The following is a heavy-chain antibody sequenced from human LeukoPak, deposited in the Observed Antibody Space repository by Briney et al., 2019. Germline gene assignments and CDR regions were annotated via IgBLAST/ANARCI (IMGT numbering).Heavy chain of an antibody. V-gene: IGHV3-53*01. J-gene: IGHJ6*03. CDR3: ERGLGSGTYTDYYMDV. CDR2: IYSGGRT. Sequence: GGSLRLSCAASGFLVSADYMSWVRQAPGKGLEWVSIIYSGGRTYYADSVKGRFTISRDDSKNTVYLQMNSLRAEDTAVYYCERGLGSGTYTDYYMDVWGKGTTVVVSS. D-gene: IGHD3-10*01. CDR1: GFLVSADY.